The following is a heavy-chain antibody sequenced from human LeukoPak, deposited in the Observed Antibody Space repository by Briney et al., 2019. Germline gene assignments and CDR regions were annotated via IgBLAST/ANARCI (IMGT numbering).Heavy chain of an antibody. CDR1: GFTFSSYSMN. J-gene: IGHJ4*02. CDR3: ARLLILTGYYCFDY. D-gene: IGHD3-9*01. CDR2: IYYSGST. Sequence: GSLRLSCAASGFTFSSYSMNWVRQAPGKGLEWIGSIYYSGSTYYNPSLKSRVTISVDTSKNQFSLKLSSVTAADTAVYYCARLLILTGYYCFDYWGQGTLVTVSS. V-gene: IGHV4-39*01.